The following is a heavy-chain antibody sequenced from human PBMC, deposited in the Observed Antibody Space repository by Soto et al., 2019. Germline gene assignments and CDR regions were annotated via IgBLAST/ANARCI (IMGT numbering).Heavy chain of an antibody. V-gene: IGHV3-21*01. D-gene: IGHD2-15*01. J-gene: IGHJ6*02. CDR2: ISPSTSHI. CDR1: GFTFSSCT. CDR3: SGCSGGACHQNYGMEV. Sequence: EVHLVESGGGLVKPGGSLRLSCAVSGFTFSSCTMNWVRQAPGKGLEWVSSISPSTSHIYYADSVKGRFTISRDNAKNSLFLQMNSLRAEDTAVYYCSGCSGGACHQNYGMEVLGQGTTVTVSS.